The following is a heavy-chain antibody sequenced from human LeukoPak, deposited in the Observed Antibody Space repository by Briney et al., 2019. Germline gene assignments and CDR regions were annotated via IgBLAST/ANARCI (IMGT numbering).Heavy chain of an antibody. V-gene: IGHV4-38-2*02. J-gene: IGHJ2*01. D-gene: IGHD4-17*01. CDR2: IYHSGST. CDR1: GYSISSGYW. CDR3: ARGGLSTVYWNSDL. Sequence: PSETLSLTCTVSGYSISSGYWWGWVRQPPGKGLGWIGSIYHSGSTYYHPSLKSRVTMSVDTSRNQFSLKLNSVTAADTAVYYCARGGLSTVYWNSDLWGRGTLVTVSS.